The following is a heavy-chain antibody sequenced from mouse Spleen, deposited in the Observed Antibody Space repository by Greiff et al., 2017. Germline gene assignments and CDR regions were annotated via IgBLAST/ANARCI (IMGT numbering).Heavy chain of an antibody. CDR3: ARDDSSGLYAMDY. D-gene: IGHD3-2*01. V-gene: IGHV1-55*01. J-gene: IGHJ4*01. CDR1: GYTFTSYW. CDR2: IYPGSGST. Sequence: QVQLQQPGAELVKPGASVKMSCKASGYTFTSYWITWVKQRPGQGLEWIGNIYPGSGSTNYNEKFKSKATLTVDTSSSTAYMQLSSLTSEDSAVYYCARDDSSGLYAMDYWGQGTSVTVSS.